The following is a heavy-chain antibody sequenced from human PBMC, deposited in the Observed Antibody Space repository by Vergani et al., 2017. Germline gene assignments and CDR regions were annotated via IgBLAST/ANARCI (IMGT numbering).Heavy chain of an antibody. D-gene: IGHD4-17*01. Sequence: EVHLVESGGGLVQPGRSLRLSCSGSGFTLGDYAMTWVRQAPGKGLEWVAFIWSKPYGGTTEYAASVKGRFTISRDDSKSIAYLQMSSLKAEDTAVYYCTTDYGASYYYYGMDVWGQGTTVTVSS. V-gene: IGHV3-49*04. CDR2: IWSKPYGGTT. CDR3: TTDYGASYYYYGMDV. J-gene: IGHJ6*02. CDR1: GFTLGDYA.